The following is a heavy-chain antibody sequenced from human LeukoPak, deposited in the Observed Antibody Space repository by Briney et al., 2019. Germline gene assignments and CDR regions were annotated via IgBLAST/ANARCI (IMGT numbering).Heavy chain of an antibody. Sequence: GGSLTLSCAASGFTFSNAWMSWVRQAPGKGLEWVGRIKSKTDGGTTDYAAPVKGRFTISRDDSKTTLYLQMNSLKTEDTAVYYCTTGYYYDSSGYYLSAFDIWGQGTMVTVSS. CDR2: IKSKTDGGTT. CDR3: TTGYYYDSSGYYLSAFDI. V-gene: IGHV3-15*01. J-gene: IGHJ3*02. CDR1: GFTFSNAW. D-gene: IGHD3-22*01.